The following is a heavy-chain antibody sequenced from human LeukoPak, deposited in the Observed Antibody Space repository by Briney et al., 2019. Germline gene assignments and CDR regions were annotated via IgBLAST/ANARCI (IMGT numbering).Heavy chain of an antibody. V-gene: IGHV4-59*12. CDR1: GGSISSYY. D-gene: IGHD3-22*01. CDR2: IYYSGST. CDR3: ARDDVSSGYPDWFDP. J-gene: IGHJ5*02. Sequence: SETLSLTCTVSGGSISSYYWSWIRQPPGKGLEWIGYIYYSGSTNYNPSLKSRVTISVDTSKNQFSLKLSSVTAADTAVYYCARDDVSSGYPDWFDPWGQGTLVTVSS.